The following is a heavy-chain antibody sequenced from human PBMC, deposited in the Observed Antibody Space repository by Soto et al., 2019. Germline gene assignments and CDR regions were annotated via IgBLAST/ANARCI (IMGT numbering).Heavy chain of an antibody. J-gene: IGHJ6*02. Sequence: PGGSLRLSCSASGFTFSSYAMSWVRQAPGKGLEWVSAISGSGGSTYYADSVKGRFTISRDNSKNTLYLQMNSLRAEDTAVYYCAKGGPAAYYSYGMDVWGQGTTVTVSS. CDR3: AKGGPAAYYSYGMDV. V-gene: IGHV3-23*01. CDR2: ISGSGGST. D-gene: IGHD2-2*01. CDR1: GFTFSSYA.